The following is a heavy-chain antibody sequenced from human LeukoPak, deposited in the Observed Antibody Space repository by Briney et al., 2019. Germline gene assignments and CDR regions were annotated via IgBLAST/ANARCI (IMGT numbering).Heavy chain of an antibody. CDR3: AKEFLSGYRLTYFDY. CDR2: FSGSGGIT. Sequence: GASLRLSCAASGFTFSSYAMSWVRQAPGKGLEWVSAFSGSGGITHYAGSVKGRFTMSRENSKNTVYLRMNSLRVEDTAVYYCAKEFLSGYRLTYFDYWGQGTLVTVSS. J-gene: IGHJ4*02. CDR1: GFTFSSYA. V-gene: IGHV3-23*01. D-gene: IGHD3-3*01.